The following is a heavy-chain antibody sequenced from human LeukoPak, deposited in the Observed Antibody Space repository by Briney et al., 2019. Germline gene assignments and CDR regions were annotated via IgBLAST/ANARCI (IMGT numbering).Heavy chain of an antibody. Sequence: GASVKVSCKASGYTFTSYAMHWVRQAPGQRLEWMGWINAGNGNTKYSQKFQGRVTITRDTSASTAYMELTSLRSEDTAVYYCVRIYYSNAFDVWGQGTMVTVSS. CDR1: GYTFTSYA. J-gene: IGHJ3*01. V-gene: IGHV1-3*01. CDR2: INAGNGNT. D-gene: IGHD3-10*01. CDR3: VRIYYSNAFDV.